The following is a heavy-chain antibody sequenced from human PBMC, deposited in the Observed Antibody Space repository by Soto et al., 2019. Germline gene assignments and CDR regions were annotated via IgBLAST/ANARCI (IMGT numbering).Heavy chain of an antibody. V-gene: IGHV3-23*01. CDR2: ISGSGIST. Sequence: GGSLRLSCAASGFNFTNYAMSWVRQAPGKGLGWVSTISGSGISTYYSNSVKGRCSISRDNSKNTLYLRMSSLRAGDTAVFYCAKHRAYGDYYFDYWGQGILVTVSS. CDR3: AKHRAYGDYYFDY. J-gene: IGHJ4*02. D-gene: IGHD4-17*01. CDR1: GFNFTNYA.